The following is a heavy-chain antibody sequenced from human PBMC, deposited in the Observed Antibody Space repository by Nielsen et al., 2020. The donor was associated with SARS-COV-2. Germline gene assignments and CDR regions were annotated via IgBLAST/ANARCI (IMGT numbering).Heavy chain of an antibody. V-gene: IGHV1-18*04. CDR3: ATGLGSGYYNY. D-gene: IGHD6-25*01. J-gene: IGHJ4*02. CDR2: VSAYNGNT. CDR1: GFTFSRHD. Sequence: ASVKVSCKSSGFTFSRHDHGITWVRQAPGQGLEWMGWVSAYNGNTNNAQKFQGRVTMTIDTSTSTAYVELRSLRSDDTAVYYCATGLGSGYYNYWGQGSLVTVSS.